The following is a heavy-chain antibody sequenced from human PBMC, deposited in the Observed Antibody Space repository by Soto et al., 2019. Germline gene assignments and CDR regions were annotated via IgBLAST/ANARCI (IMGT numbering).Heavy chain of an antibody. CDR2: IWYEGSNK. V-gene: IGHV3-33*06. D-gene: IGHD6-13*01. CDR1: GFTFSSYG. Sequence: GGSMRLSCAASGFTFSSYGMHWVRQAPGKGREWVAVIWYEGSNKYYADSGKGRLTISRANSKHTLYLQMNSQRTEDTAVYYCANFCGIAAAGRTDNWFDPWGQGTLVTVSS. J-gene: IGHJ5*02. CDR3: ANFCGIAAAGRTDNWFDP.